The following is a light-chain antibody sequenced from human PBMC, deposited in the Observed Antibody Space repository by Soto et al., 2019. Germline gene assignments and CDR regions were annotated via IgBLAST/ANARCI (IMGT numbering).Light chain of an antibody. CDR3: SSYAGSDIYV. Sequence: QSVLTQPPSASGSPGQSVALSCTGTSSAVGGYNYVSWYQQHPGKAPKLMIYEVTKRPSGVPARFSGSKAGNTASLTVSGLQAEDEDDYYCSSYAGSDIYVFGSGTKLTVL. CDR1: SSAVGGYNY. CDR2: EVT. J-gene: IGLJ1*01. V-gene: IGLV2-8*01.